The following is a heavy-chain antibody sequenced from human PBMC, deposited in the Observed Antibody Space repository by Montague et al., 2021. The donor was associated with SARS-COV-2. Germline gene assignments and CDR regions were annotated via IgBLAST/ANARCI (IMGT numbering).Heavy chain of an antibody. D-gene: IGHD3-10*01. CDR2: ISYDGSNK. V-gene: IGHV3-30*04. CDR3: ASSLVWFEIDY. CDR1: GFTFSSYA. Sequence: SLRLSCAASGFTFSSYAMHWVRQAPGKGLEWVAVISYDGSNKYYADSVKGRFTISRDNPKNTLYLQMNSLRAEDTVVYYCASSLVWFEIDYWGQGTLVTVSS. J-gene: IGHJ4*02.